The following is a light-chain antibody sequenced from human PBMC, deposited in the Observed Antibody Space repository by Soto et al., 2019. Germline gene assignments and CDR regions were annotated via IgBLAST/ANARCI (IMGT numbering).Light chain of an antibody. V-gene: IGLV4-69*01. Sequence: QLVLTQSPSASASLGASVKLTCTLSSDHSSYAIAWHQMHPEKGPRYLMDLNNDGSHTKGDGIPDRFSGSSSGAERYLIISSLQSEDEADYYCQTWGTGFQVFGGGTKLTVL. CDR2: LNNDGSH. CDR1: SDHSSYA. CDR3: QTWGTGFQV. J-gene: IGLJ2*01.